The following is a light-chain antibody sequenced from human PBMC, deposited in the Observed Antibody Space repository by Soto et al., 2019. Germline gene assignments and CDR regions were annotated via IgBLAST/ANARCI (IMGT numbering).Light chain of an antibody. V-gene: IGLV2-8*01. CDR1: SSDVGGYNY. Sequence: QSALTQPPSASGSPGQSVTISCTGMSSDVGGYNYVSWYQQHPGKAPKLMIYEVSKRPSGVPDRFSGSKSGNTASLTVAGLQDEDEDDYYCSSYAGANSVVFGGGTKVTVL. J-gene: IGLJ2*01. CDR2: EVS. CDR3: SSYAGANSVV.